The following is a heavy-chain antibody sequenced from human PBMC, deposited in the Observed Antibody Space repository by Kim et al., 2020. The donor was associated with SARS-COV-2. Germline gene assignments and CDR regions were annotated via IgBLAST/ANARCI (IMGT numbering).Heavy chain of an antibody. J-gene: IGHJ4*02. D-gene: IGHD3-22*01. CDR1: GFTVSSNY. CDR3: ARAQYYYDSSGYQDTYYFDY. V-gene: IGHV3-53*01. Sequence: GGSLRLSCAASGFTVSSNYMSWVRQAPGKGLEWVSVIYSGGSTYYADSVKGRFTISRDNSKNTLYLQMNSLRAEDTAVYYCARAQYYYDSSGYQDTYYFDYWGQGTLVTVSS. CDR2: IYSGGST.